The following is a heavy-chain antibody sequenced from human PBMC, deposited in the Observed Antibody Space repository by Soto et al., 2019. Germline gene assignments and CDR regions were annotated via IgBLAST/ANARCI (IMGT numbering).Heavy chain of an antibody. J-gene: IGHJ5*02. V-gene: IGHV4-39*01. Sequence: QLQLQESGPGLVKPSETLSLTCTVSGGSISSSSYYWGWIRQPPGKGLEWIGSIYYSGSTYYNPSLKGRVTISVDTSKNQFSLKLSSVTAADTAVYYCAKGYCSSTSCFFFSADQNWFDPWGQGTLVTVSS. CDR3: AKGYCSSTSCFFFSADQNWFDP. CDR1: GGSISSSSYY. D-gene: IGHD2-2*01. CDR2: IYYSGST.